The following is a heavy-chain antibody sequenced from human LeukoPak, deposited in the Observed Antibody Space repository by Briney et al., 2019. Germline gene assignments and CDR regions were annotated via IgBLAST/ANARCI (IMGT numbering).Heavy chain of an antibody. CDR2: ISGSGGST. J-gene: IGHJ4*02. D-gene: IGHD1-26*01. V-gene: IGHV3-23*01. CDR1: GFTFSSYA. Sequence: GGSLRLSCAASGFTFSSYAMSWVRQAPGKGLEWVSAISGSGGSTYYADSVKGRFTISRDNSKNTLYLQMNSLRAEDTAVYYCARGRYSGSYLDYWGQGTLVTVSS. CDR3: ARGRYSGSYLDY.